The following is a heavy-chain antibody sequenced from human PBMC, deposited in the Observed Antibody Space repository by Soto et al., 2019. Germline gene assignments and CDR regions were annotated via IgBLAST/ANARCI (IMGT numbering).Heavy chain of an antibody. CDR1: GGSISSSDYY. CDR3: ARTYYGSGSYYREVFDY. CDR2: IYYSGST. V-gene: IGHV4-30-4*01. D-gene: IGHD3-10*01. Sequence: PSEALSLTCTVSGGSISSSDYYWSWIRQPPGKGLEWIGYIYYSGSTYYNPSLKSRVTISVDTSKNQFSLKLSSVTAADTAVYYCARTYYGSGSYYREVFDYWGQGTLVTAPQ. J-gene: IGHJ4*02.